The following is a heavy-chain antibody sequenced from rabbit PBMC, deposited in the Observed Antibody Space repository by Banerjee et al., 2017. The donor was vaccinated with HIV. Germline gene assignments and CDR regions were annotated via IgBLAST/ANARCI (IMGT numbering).Heavy chain of an antibody. Sequence: QEQLEESGGGLVKPEGSLKLSCTVSGFTLSGYVMCWVRQAPGKGLEWIACINTSSGNTVYATWAKGRFTISKTSWTTVTLQMTSLTAADTASYFCARDLAGVIGWNFNLWGQGTLVTVS. V-gene: IGHV1S45*01. D-gene: IGHD4-1*01. CDR3: ARDLAGVIGWNFNL. CDR1: GFTLSGYV. J-gene: IGHJ4*01. CDR2: INTSSGNT.